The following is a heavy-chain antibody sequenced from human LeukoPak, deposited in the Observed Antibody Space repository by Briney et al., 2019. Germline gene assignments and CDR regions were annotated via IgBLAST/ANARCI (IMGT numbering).Heavy chain of an antibody. Sequence: PGGSLRLSCAASGFTVSSNYMSWVRQAPGKGLEWVSVIYSGGSTYYADSVKGRFTISRDNSKNTLYHQMNSLRAEDTAVYYCARDTGNWNYNNYWGQGTLVTVSS. V-gene: IGHV3-66*02. CDR3: ARDTGNWNYNNY. CDR2: IYSGGST. J-gene: IGHJ4*02. CDR1: GFTVSSNY. D-gene: IGHD1-7*01.